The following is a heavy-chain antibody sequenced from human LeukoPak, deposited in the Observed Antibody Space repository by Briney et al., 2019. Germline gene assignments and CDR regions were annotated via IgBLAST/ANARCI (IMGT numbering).Heavy chain of an antibody. CDR3: AKGPLLNRRDGYNWYYFDY. D-gene: IGHD5-24*01. J-gene: IGHJ4*02. CDR2: ISGSGGST. V-gene: IGHV3-23*01. CDR1: GFTFSSYW. Sequence: GGSLRLSCAASGFTFSSYWMNWARQAPGKGLEWVSAISGSGGSTYYADSVKGRFTISRDNSKNTLYLQMNSLRAEDTAVYYCAKGPLLNRRDGYNWYYFDYWGQGILVTVSS.